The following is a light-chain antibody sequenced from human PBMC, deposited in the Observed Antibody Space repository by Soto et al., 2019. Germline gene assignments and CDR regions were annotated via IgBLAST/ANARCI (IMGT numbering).Light chain of an antibody. CDR2: ATC. J-gene: IGKJ4*01. CDR1: QSITRY. Sequence: DFQMTQSPSSLSASVGDRVNITCRASQSITRYLNWYQQKPGKAPNLLIYATCNLHTGVPLRFSGSGFGTDFTLTINNLQPEDFATYYCQQSYSVPRTFGGGTKVEI. V-gene: IGKV1-39*01. CDR3: QQSYSVPRT.